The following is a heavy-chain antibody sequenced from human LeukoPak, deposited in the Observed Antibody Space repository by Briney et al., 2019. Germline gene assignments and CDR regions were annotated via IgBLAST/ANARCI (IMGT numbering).Heavy chain of an antibody. CDR2: IYTSGST. D-gene: IGHD3-22*01. CDR3: ASYYDSSGYYYGNDAFDI. CDR1: GGSISSYY. J-gene: IGHJ3*02. V-gene: IGHV4-4*07. Sequence: SETLSLTCTVSGGSISSYYWSWIRQPAGKGLEWIGRIYTSGSTNYNPSLKSRVTMSVDTSKNQFSLKLSSVTAADTAVYYCASYYDSSGYYYGNDAFDIWGQGTMVTVSS.